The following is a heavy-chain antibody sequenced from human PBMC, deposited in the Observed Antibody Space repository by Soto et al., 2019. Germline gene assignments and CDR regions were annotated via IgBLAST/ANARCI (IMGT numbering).Heavy chain of an antibody. CDR2: IIPIFGTA. Sequence: GPSVKVSCKASGYTFTSYGISWVRQAPGQGLEWMGGIIPIFGTANYAQKFQGRVTITADESTSTAYMELSSLRSEDTAVYYCARDPGIAVAGPKYFQHWGQGTLVTVSS. CDR3: ARDPGIAVAGPKYFQH. J-gene: IGHJ1*01. D-gene: IGHD6-19*01. V-gene: IGHV1-69*13. CDR1: GYTFTSYG.